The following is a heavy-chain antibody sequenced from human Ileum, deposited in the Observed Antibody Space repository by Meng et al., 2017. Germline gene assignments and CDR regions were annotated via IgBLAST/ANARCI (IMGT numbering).Heavy chain of an antibody. Sequence: QIPLECSGPTLLNPRQTLPLSCSFSGSSFSTRREGVGWILQPPGKALGWLALIYWTDDKRHSPSLQSRLTITKDTSQNQVILTMTDLDPVDTATYYCAHTDQRWGNGQYVYDKWGQGSLVTVSS. V-gene: IGHV2-5*01. CDR1: GSSFSTRREG. CDR2: IYWTDDK. D-gene: IGHD3-16*01. J-gene: IGHJ4*02. CDR3: AHTDQRWGNGQYVYDK.